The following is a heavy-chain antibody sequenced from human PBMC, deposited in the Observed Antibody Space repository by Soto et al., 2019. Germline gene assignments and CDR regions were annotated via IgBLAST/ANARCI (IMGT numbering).Heavy chain of an antibody. CDR2: IYYSGST. CDR3: AREGYAVGYYYYGMDV. J-gene: IGHJ6*02. V-gene: IGHV4-30-4*01. CDR1: GGSISSGDYY. Sequence: SETPSITCTVSGGSISSGDYYGSWIHQPPGKGLEWIGYIYYSGSTYYNPSLKSRVTISVDTSKNQFSLKLGSVTAADTAVYYCAREGYAVGYYYYGMDVWGQGTTVTVSS. D-gene: IGHD5-12*01.